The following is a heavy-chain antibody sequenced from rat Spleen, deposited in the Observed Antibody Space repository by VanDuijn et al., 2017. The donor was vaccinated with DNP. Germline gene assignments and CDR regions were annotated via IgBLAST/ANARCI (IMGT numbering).Heavy chain of an antibody. V-gene: IGHV3-3*01. Sequence: EVQLQESGPGLVKPSQSLSLTCSVTGYSITSSYRWNWIRKFPGNKLEWMGYINSAGSTNYNPSPKSRISITRDTSKNQFFLQVNSVTTEDTATYYCARARIALYAMDAWGQGTSVTVSS. CDR2: INSAGST. CDR3: ARARIALYAMDA. CDR1: GYSITSSYR. J-gene: IGHJ4*01.